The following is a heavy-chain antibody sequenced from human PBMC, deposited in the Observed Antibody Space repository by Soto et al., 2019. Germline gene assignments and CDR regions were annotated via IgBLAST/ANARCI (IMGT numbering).Heavy chain of an antibody. D-gene: IGHD2-8*02. CDR1: GGSISSYS. J-gene: IGHJ4*02. V-gene: IGHV4-59*12. CDR2: IYHSGST. CDR3: ARDKITGLFDY. Sequence: PSETLSLTCTVSGGSISSYSWSWIRQPPGKGLEWIGYIYHSGSTNYNPSLKSRVTISVDTSKKQFSLKLTSVTAADTAVYYCARDKITGLFDYWGQGTLVTVSS.